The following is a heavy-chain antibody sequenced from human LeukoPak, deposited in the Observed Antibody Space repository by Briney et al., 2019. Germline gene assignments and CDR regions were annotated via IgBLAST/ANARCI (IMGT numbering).Heavy chain of an antibody. J-gene: IGHJ4*02. V-gene: IGHV4-31*03. Sequence: PSQTLSLTCTVSGGSISSGGYYWSWIRQHPGKGLEWIGYIYYSGSTYYNPSLKSRVTISVDTSKNQFSLKLSSVTAADTAVYYCARGRPGITIFGVVIGGLLFDYWGQGTLVTVSS. CDR1: GGSISSGGYY. CDR2: IYYSGST. D-gene: IGHD3-3*01. CDR3: ARGRPGITIFGVVIGGLLFDY.